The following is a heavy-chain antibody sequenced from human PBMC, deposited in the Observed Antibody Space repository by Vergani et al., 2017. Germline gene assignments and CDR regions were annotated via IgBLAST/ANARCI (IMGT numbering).Heavy chain of an antibody. CDR1: GFTFSNAW. J-gene: IGHJ4*02. D-gene: IGHD5-12*01. Sequence: EVQLVESGGGLVKPGGSLRLSCAASGFTFSNAWMSWVRQAPGKGLEWVGRIKSKTDGGTTDYAAPVKGRFTISRDDSKNTLYLQMNSLKTEDTAVYYCTTLIVATIXADYWGQGTLVTVSS. V-gene: IGHV3-15*01. CDR2: IKSKTDGGTT. CDR3: TTLIVATIXADY.